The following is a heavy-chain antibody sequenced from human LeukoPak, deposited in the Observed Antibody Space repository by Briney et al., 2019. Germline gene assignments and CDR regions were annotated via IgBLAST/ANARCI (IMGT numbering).Heavy chain of an antibody. V-gene: IGHV1-8*01. Sequence: ASVKVSCKASGYTFTSYGINWVRQATGQGLEWMGWMNPNSGNTGYAQKFQGRVTMARNTSISTAYMELSSLRSEDTAVYYCARGHVIAAAVSWGQGTLVTVSS. CDR3: ARGHVIAAAVS. J-gene: IGHJ4*02. CDR2: MNPNSGNT. D-gene: IGHD6-13*01. CDR1: GYTFTSYG.